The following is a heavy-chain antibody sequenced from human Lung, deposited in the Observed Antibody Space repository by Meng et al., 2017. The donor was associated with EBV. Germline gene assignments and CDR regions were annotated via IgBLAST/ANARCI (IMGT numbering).Heavy chain of an antibody. V-gene: IGHV2-5*02. J-gene: IGHJ4*02. CDR3: AHLITARPFDY. CDR1: GFSLSTRGVG. CDR2: IYWDDDK. D-gene: IGHD6-6*01. Sequence: QTPLTASGPPLVKPTQTLPLPCSFSGFSLSTRGVGVGWIRQPPGKALEWLALIYWDDDKRYNPSLKSRLTITKDTSKNQVVLTVTNMDPVDTATYYCAHLITARPFDYWGQGTLVTVSS.